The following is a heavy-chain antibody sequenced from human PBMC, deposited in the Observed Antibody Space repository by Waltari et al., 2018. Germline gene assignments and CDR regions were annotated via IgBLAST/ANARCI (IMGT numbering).Heavy chain of an antibody. Sequence: QVQLQESGPGLVKPSGTLFLTCAVSGGSISSSNWWSWVRQPPGKGLEWIGEFYQSGSTYYNPSLKSRVTISVDTSKNQFSLKLSAVTAADTAVYYCATLRGAYGFAVYWGQGTLVTVSS. CDR2: FYQSGST. CDR1: GGSISSSNW. J-gene: IGHJ4*02. CDR3: ATLRGAYGFAVY. V-gene: IGHV4-4*02. D-gene: IGHD2-21*01.